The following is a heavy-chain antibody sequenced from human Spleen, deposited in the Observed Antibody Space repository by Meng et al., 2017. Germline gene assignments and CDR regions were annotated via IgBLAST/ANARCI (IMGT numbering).Heavy chain of an antibody. V-gene: IGHV3-23*01. CDR2: ISSGGGST. CDR3: ARGVIYSITWYYFDY. J-gene: IGHJ4*02. CDR1: GFIFSSYA. D-gene: IGHD6-13*01. Sequence: EVQLLESGGGLVQPGGSLRVSCAASGFIFSSYAMSWVRQAPGKGLEWVSVISSGGGSTYYTDSVKGRFTISRDNSKNTLYLQMNSLRAEDTAVYYCARGVIYSITWYYFDYWGQGTLVTVSS.